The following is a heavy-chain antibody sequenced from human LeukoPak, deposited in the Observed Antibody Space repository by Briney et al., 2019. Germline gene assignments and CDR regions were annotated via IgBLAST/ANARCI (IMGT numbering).Heavy chain of an antibody. CDR1: GFTFSSYA. J-gene: IGHJ4*02. CDR3: AQGTSDYSGLDY. V-gene: IGHV3-30*04. Sequence: QTGGSLRLSCAASGFTFSSYAMHWVRQAPGKGLEWVAVISYDGSNKYYADSVKGRFTISRDNSKNTLYLQMNSLRAEDTAVYYCAQGTSDYSGLDYWGQGILVTVSS. D-gene: IGHD4-17*01. CDR2: ISYDGSNK.